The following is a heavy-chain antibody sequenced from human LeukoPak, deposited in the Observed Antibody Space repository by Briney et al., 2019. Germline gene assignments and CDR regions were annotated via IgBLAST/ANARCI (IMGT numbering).Heavy chain of an antibody. CDR1: GFTFSSYR. V-gene: IGHV3-7*01. CDR3: ASTIIAAAGYDY. Sequence: GGSLRLSCAASGFTFSSYRMIWVRQAPGKGLEWVANINQDGSEKYYVDSVKGRFTISRDNAKNSLYLQMNSLRTEDTTVYYCASTIIAAAGYDYWGQGTLVTVSS. CDR2: INQDGSEK. J-gene: IGHJ4*02. D-gene: IGHD6-13*01.